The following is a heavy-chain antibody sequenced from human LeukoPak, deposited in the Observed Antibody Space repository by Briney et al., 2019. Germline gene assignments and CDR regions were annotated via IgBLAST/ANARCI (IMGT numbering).Heavy chain of an antibody. CDR1: GGSISSYY. D-gene: IGHD5-18*01. Sequence: ETLSLTCTVFGGSISSYYWSWIRQPPGKGLEWIGYIYTSGSTNYNPSLKSRVTISVDTSKNQFSLKLSSVTAADTAVYYCARQVVGVMVRHFDLWGRGTLVTVSS. V-gene: IGHV4-4*09. J-gene: IGHJ2*01. CDR2: IYTSGST. CDR3: ARQVVGVMVRHFDL.